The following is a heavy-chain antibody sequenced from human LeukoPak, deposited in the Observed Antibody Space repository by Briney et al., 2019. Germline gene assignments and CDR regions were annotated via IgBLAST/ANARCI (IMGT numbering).Heavy chain of an antibody. V-gene: IGHV4-31*03. D-gene: IGHD3-16*02. CDR1: GGSISSGGYY. CDR2: IYYSGST. CDR3: ASGPTFRGLISLDP. J-gene: IGHJ5*02. Sequence: SQTLSLTCTVSGGSISSGGYYWSWLRQHPGKGLEWIGYIYYSGSTYYNPSLESRVTISVDTSKNQFSLKLSSVTAADTAVYYCASGPTFRGLISLDPWGQGTLVTVSS.